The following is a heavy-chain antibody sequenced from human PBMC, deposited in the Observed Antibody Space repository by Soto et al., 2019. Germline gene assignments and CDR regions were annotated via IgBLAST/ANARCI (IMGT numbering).Heavy chain of an antibody. CDR2: IDPSDSYT. V-gene: IGHV5-10-1*01. J-gene: IGHJ6*02. D-gene: IGHD5-18*01. CDR3: ARHLRPNSYGPRYGMDV. Sequence: PGESLKISCKGSGYSFTSYWISWVRQMPGKGLEWMGRIDPSDSYTNYSPSFQGHVTISADKSISTAYLQWSSLKASDTAMYYCARHLRPNSYGPRYGMDVWGQGTTVTVSS. CDR1: GYSFTSYW.